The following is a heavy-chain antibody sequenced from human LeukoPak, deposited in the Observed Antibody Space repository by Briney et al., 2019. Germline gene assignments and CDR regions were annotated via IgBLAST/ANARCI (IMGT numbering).Heavy chain of an antibody. CDR3: ARASGLTRHGMDV. CDR2: ICYSGST. V-gene: IGHV4-59*01. D-gene: IGHD3-3*01. Sequence: SETLSLTCTVSGGSISSYYWTWIRQPPGKGLEWIGYICYSGSTGYNPSLKSRVTISLDTSKNQFSLKLSSVTAADTAVYSCARASGLTRHGMDVWGQGTTVTVSS. CDR1: GGSISSYY. J-gene: IGHJ6*02.